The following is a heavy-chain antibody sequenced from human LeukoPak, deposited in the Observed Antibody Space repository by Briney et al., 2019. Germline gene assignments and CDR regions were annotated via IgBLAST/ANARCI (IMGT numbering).Heavy chain of an antibody. D-gene: IGHD1-26*01. CDR3: ARARGSFSYFFDY. CDR2: IWYDATKQ. V-gene: IGHV3-33*01. J-gene: IGHJ4*02. CDR1: GFTFSTYA. Sequence: GGSLRLSCAASGFTFSTYAMHWVRQAPGKGLEGVAIIWYDATKQYYADSVNGRFTISRDNSKTTLYLQMNSLRAEDTAVYYCARARGSFSYFFDYWGQGTLVTVSS.